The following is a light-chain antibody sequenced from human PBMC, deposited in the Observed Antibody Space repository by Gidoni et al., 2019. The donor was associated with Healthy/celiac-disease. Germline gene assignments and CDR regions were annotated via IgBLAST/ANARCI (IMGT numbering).Light chain of an antibody. CDR3: QKRRNWPPWT. CDR1: QVVSSY. J-gene: IGKJ1*01. Sequence: EIVLTQSPATLSLSPGERATLSCRASQVVSSYLAWYQQKPGQSPRLLIYEASNRATGIPARFRGSGSGTDFTLTISSLEPEDFAVYYCQKRRNWPPWTFGQGTKVEIK. V-gene: IGKV3-11*01. CDR2: EAS.